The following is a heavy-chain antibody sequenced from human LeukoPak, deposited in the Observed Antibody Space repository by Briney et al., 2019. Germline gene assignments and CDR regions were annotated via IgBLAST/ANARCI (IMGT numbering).Heavy chain of an antibody. D-gene: IGHD6-19*01. CDR1: GFTFSSYS. CDR2: ISSSSSTI. V-gene: IGHV3-48*04. CDR3: ARGGGEYSSGLIDY. J-gene: IGHJ4*02. Sequence: GGSLRLSCAASGFTFSSYSMNWVRQAPGKGLEWVSYISSSSSTIYYADSVKGRFTISRDNAKNSLYLQMNSLRAEDTAVYYCARGGGEYSSGLIDYWGQGTLVTVSS.